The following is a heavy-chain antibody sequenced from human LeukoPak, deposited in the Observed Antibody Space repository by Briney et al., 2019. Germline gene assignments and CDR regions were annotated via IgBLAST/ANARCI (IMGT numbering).Heavy chain of an antibody. CDR1: GYTFTSYG. Sequence: EASVKVCCKASGYTFTSYGISWVRQAPGQRLEWIGRIVVGSGNTNYAQNFQERVTMTRDMSTSTAYMELSSLRFEDTAVYYCGAQVPFDYWGQGTLVTVSS. J-gene: IGHJ4*02. V-gene: IGHV1-58*02. CDR3: GAQVPFDY. CDR2: IVVGSGNT.